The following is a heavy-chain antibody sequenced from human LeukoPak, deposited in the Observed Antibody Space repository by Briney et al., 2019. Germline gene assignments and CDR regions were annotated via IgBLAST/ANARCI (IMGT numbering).Heavy chain of an antibody. CDR2: ISSSSYI. D-gene: IGHD1-26*01. CDR1: GFTFSSYS. V-gene: IGHV3-21*01. J-gene: IGHJ3*02. CDR3: ARSGRGGAFDI. Sequence: GGSLRLSCAASGFTFSSYSMNWVRQAPGKGLEWVSSISSSSYIYYADSVKGRFTISRDNAKNSLYLQMNSLRAEDTAVYYCARSGRGGAFDIWGHGTMVTVSS.